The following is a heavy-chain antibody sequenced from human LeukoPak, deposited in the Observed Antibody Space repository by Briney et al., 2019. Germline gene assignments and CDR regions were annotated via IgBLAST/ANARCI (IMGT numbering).Heavy chain of an antibody. Sequence: SETLSLTCSVSGDSISLSFYYWGWIRQPPGKALEWIGSVYYSGTTSYNPSLKSRVTISVDTSKNQFSLKLSSVTAAGTAVYHCARDPGYYGSGSRGAFDYWGQGTLVTVSS. V-gene: IGHV4-39*07. CDR3: ARDPGYYGSGSRGAFDY. J-gene: IGHJ4*02. CDR2: VYYSGTT. CDR1: GDSISLSFYY. D-gene: IGHD3-10*01.